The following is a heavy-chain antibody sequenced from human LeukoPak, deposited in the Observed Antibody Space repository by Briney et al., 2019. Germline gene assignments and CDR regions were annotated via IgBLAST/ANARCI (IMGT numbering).Heavy chain of an antibody. CDR3: VGVCNWNVDEIDY. Sequence: GGSLRLSCAASGFTFSNAWMSWVRQAPGKGLEWVGRIKSKTDGGTTDCAAPVKGRFTISRDDSKNTLYLQMNSLKTEDTAVYYCVGVCNWNVDEIDYWGQGTLVTVSS. V-gene: IGHV3-15*01. J-gene: IGHJ4*02. CDR1: GFTFSNAW. D-gene: IGHD1-20*01. CDR2: IKSKTDGGTT.